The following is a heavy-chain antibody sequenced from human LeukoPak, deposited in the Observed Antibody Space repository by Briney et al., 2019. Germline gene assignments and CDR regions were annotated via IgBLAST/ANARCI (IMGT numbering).Heavy chain of an antibody. CDR1: GGSISSGDYY. D-gene: IGHD3-3*01. CDR3: ARDEKTYYDFWSGNIPGAFDI. Sequence: PSQTLSLTCTVSGGSISSGDYYWSWIRQTPGKGLEWIGYIYYSGSTYYNPSLKSRVTISVDTSKNQFSLKLSSVTAADTTVYYCARDEKTYYDFWSGNIPGAFDIWGQGTMVTVSS. CDR2: IYYSGST. J-gene: IGHJ3*02. V-gene: IGHV4-30-4*08.